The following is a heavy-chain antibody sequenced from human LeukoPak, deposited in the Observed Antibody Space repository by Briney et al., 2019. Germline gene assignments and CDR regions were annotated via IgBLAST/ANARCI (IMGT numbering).Heavy chain of an antibody. V-gene: IGHV3-53*01. J-gene: IGHJ6*02. Sequence: GGSLRLSCAASGFTVSNNYMNWVRQAPGKGLEWVSVIYSGGSTYYADSVKGRFTVSRDNAKSSLYLQMHSLRAEDTAIYYCARGTAVGCGMDVWGQGTTVTVSS. CDR3: ARGTAVGCGMDV. D-gene: IGHD1-1*01. CDR1: GFTVSNNY. CDR2: IYSGGST.